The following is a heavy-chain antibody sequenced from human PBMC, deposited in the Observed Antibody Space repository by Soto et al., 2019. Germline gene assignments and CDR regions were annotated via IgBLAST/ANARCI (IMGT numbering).Heavy chain of an antibody. J-gene: IGHJ4*02. Sequence: EVQLLESGGGLVQPGGSLRLSCAACGFTFSSYAMSWVRQAPGKGLEWVSAISGSGGSTYYEDSVKGRFTISRDNSKNTLYLQMNSLRAEDTAVYYCASRSSGWYFDYWGQGTLVTVSS. CDR2: ISGSGGST. CDR1: GFTFSSYA. D-gene: IGHD6-19*01. CDR3: ASRSSGWYFDY. V-gene: IGHV3-23*01.